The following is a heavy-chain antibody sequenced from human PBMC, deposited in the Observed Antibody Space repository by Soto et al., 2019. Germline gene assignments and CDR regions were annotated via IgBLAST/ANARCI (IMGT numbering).Heavy chain of an antibody. D-gene: IGHD3-22*01. V-gene: IGHV4-34*01. J-gene: IGHJ3*02. CDR2: INRSGTT. CDR1: GGSFSGYY. CDR3: ARGPYYYDSSAYYYALAFDI. Sequence: QVQLQQWGAGLLKPSETLSLTCGVYGGSFSGYYWSWIRQPPGKGLEWIGEINRSGTTNYNPSLKSRVTISIDTSKTQFSLKLSSVTAADTAVYYCARGPYYYDSSAYYYALAFDIWGQGTLVTVSS.